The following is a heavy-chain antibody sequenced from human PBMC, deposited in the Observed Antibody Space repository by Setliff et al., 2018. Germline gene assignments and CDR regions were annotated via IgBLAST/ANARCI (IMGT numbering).Heavy chain of an antibody. CDR2: MNPNSGNT. D-gene: IGHD1-26*01. J-gene: IGHJ6*03. CDR3: ARVKVIVGATPRTYYMDV. V-gene: IGHV1-8*03. Sequence: ASVKVSCKASGYTFTSYDINWVRQATGQGLEWMGWMNPNSGNTGYAQKFLGRVTITRNTSISTAYMELSSLRSEDTAVYYCARVKVIVGATPRTYYMDVWGKGTTVTVSS. CDR1: GYTFTSYD.